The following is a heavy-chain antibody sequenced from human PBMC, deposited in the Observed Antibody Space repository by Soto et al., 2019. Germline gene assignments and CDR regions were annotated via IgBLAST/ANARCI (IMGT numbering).Heavy chain of an antibody. V-gene: IGHV4-61*01. D-gene: IGHD1-26*01. CDR2: IYYSGST. J-gene: IGHJ5*02. CDR3: ARTNSGSYHEYNWFDP. Sequence: QVQLQESGPGLVKPSETLSLTCTVSGGSVSSGSYYWSWIRQPPGKGLEWIGYIYYSGSTNYNPSLKRRFTISXXTXKXXFSLKLSSVTAADTAVYYCARTNSGSYHEYNWFDPWGQGTLVTVSS. CDR1: GGSVSSGSYY.